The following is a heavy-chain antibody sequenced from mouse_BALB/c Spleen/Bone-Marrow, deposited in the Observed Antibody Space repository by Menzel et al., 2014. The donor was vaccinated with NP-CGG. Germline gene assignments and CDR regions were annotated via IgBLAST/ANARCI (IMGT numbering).Heavy chain of an antibody. Sequence: EVQVVESGGGLVKPGGSLKLSCAASGFAFSSYDTSWVRQTPEKRLEWVATISSGGSYTYYPDSVKGRFTISRDNARNTLYLQMSSLRSEDTALYYCVRRVQLDYWGQGTTLTVSS. J-gene: IGHJ2*01. V-gene: IGHV5-9*02. CDR1: GFAFSSYD. CDR3: VRRVQLDY. CDR2: ISSGGSYT.